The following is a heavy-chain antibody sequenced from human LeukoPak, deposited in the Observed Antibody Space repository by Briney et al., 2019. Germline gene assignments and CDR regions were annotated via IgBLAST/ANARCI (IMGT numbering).Heavy chain of an antibody. CDR2: INGDGSTT. D-gene: IGHD3-22*01. CDR3: ATGNYNDRRDYYTFGH. Sequence: PGGSLRLSCAASGFTFSRYWMHWVRQAPGKGLVWVSRINGDGSTTSYADSVKGGLTISRDNAKNTLYLQMNSLRAEDTAVYYCATGNYNDRRDYYTFGHWCQGTLVTVST. J-gene: IGHJ1*01. CDR1: GFTFSRYW. V-gene: IGHV3-74*01.